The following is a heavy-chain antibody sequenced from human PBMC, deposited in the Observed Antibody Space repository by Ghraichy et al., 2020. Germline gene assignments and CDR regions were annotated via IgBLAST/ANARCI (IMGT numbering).Heavy chain of an antibody. J-gene: IGHJ4*02. D-gene: IGHD5-18*01. CDR2: ISRSGGTT. Sequence: GGSLRLSCAASGFTFSRFAMNWVRQAPGKGLEWVSGISRSGGTTYYADSVKGRFTISSDSSENTLYLQMNSLRAEDTAVYYCARGFGRIQLWLPNFDYWGQGTLSPSPQ. CDR3: ARGFGRIQLWLPNFDY. V-gene: IGHV3-23*01. CDR1: GFTFSRFA.